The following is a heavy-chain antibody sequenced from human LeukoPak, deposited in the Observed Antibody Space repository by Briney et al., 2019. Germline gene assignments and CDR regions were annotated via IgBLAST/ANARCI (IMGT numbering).Heavy chain of an antibody. V-gene: IGHV4-59*01. CDR2: IYYSGST. Sequence: PSETLSLTCTVSGGSISSYYWSWIRQPPGKGLEWIGYIYYSGSTNYNPSLKSRVTISIDKSKSQFSLKLSSLTAADTAVYYCARLLDYDSSGYPDTFDIWGQGTLVTVSS. CDR3: ARLLDYDSSGYPDTFDI. J-gene: IGHJ3*02. CDR1: GGSISSYY. D-gene: IGHD3-22*01.